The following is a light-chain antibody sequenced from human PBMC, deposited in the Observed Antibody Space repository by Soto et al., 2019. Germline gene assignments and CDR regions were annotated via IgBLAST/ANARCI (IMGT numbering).Light chain of an antibody. CDR3: QQFSSDPFA. Sequence: DIQMTQSPSSLSASVGDIVTITCRASQVISPYLAWYQQKPGKVPKLLIYAAYTLQSGVPSRFSGSGSGTEFTLTISSLQPEDFATYYCQQFSSDPFAFGQGTRLEIK. V-gene: IGKV1-27*01. CDR1: QVISPY. J-gene: IGKJ5*01. CDR2: AAY.